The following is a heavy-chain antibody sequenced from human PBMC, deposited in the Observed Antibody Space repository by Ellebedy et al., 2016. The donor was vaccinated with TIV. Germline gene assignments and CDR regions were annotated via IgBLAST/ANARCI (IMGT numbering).Heavy chain of an antibody. CDR1: GGSLSSGGSY. Sequence: SETLSLTCTVSGGSLSSGGSYWDWIRQAPGKGLEWIGSIYSSGSTYDNPSLKSRVTISLDTSKNPFYLKLSSLTAADTAVYYCARRDIVLVTVEEYYYCMDVWGKGTTVTVSS. V-gene: IGHV4-39*07. CDR2: IYSSGST. CDR3: ARRDIVLVTVEEYYYCMDV. D-gene: IGHD2-21*02. J-gene: IGHJ6*03.